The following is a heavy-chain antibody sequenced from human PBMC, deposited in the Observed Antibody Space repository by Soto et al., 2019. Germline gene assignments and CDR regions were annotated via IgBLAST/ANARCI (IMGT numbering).Heavy chain of an antibody. CDR1: RGSISNYF. CDR2: ISYSGST. D-gene: IGHD1-7*01. J-gene: IGHJ6*03. V-gene: IGHV4-59*12. CDR3: AGTTSHYWYYMDV. Sequence: PSETLSLTCTVSRGSISNYFWTWIRQPPGRGLEWIGYISYSGSTNYNASLKSRVTISVDTSKNQFSLQLTSVTPEDTAVYYCAGTTSHYWYYMDVWGKGTTVTVSS.